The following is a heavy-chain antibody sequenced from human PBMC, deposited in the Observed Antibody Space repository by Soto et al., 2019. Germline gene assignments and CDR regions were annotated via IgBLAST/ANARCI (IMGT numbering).Heavy chain of an antibody. CDR2: IDGSGRNT. V-gene: IGHV3-23*01. D-gene: IGHD2-15*01. CDR1: GFTFSSYA. Sequence: EVQLLESGGGLVQPGGSLRLSCAASGFTFSSYAMSWVRQALGKGLEWVSGIDGSGRNTYYADSVKGRFTISRDNSKNTLSVQMDSLRVEDTALYYCAKDGGSVCSGGTCYFQAPDYWCQGTLVTVSS. J-gene: IGHJ4*02. CDR3: AKDGGSVCSGGTCYFQAPDY.